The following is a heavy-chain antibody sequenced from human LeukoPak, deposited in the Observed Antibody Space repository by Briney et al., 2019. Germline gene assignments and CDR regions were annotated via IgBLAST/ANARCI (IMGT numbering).Heavy chain of an antibody. CDR3: ARPRRAYDSSGYFGY. J-gene: IGHJ4*02. CDR1: GYSFTSYW. CDR2: IYAGDSNT. V-gene: IGHV5-51*01. Sequence: GESLKISCKGSGYSFTSYWIAWVRQMPGKGLEWMGIIYAGDSNTRYSPSFQGQVTISADKSISTAYLQWSSLKASDTAMYYCARPRRAYDSSGYFGYWGQGTLVTVSS. D-gene: IGHD3-22*01.